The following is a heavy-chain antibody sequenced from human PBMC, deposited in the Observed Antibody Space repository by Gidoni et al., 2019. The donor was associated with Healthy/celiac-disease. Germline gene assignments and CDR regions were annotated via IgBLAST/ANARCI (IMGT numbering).Heavy chain of an antibody. Sequence: QVKLVKSGAEVKKPGSAVKVSCKAYGGTFSSYAISWVRQAPGQGLEWMGRIIPILGIANYAQKFQGRVTITADKSTSTAYMELSSLRSEDTAVYYCASEIRLDYYGMDVWGQGTTVTVSS. D-gene: IGHD4-17*01. CDR2: IIPILGIA. J-gene: IGHJ6*02. V-gene: IGHV1-69*04. CDR1: GGTFSSYA. CDR3: ASEIRLDYYGMDV.